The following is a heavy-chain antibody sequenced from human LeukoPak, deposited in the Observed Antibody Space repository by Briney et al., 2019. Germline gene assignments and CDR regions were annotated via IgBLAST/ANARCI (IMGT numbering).Heavy chain of an antibody. V-gene: IGHV1-46*01. D-gene: IGHD3-10*01. CDR2: INPSGGST. CDR3: ARDSKAWFGPSSRYYYYYMDV. CDR1: GYTFTSYY. Sequence: ASVKVSCKASGYTFTSYYIHWVRQAPGQGLEWMGLINPSGGSTNYAQKFQGRVTMTRDTSTSTVYMELSSLRSEDTAVYYCARDSKAWFGPSSRYYYYYMDVWGKGTTVTISS. J-gene: IGHJ6*03.